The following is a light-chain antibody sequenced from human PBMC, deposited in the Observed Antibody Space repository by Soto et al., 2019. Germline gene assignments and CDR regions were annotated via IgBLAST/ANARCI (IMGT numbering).Light chain of an antibody. CDR2: EVT. J-gene: IGLJ1*01. Sequence: QSALTPPASVSGSPGQSITISCTGTSGDIGSYNRVSWYQQHPGKAPKLIIYEVTHRPSGVSNRFSGSKSGNTASLTISGLQAEDEAEYYCSSYTNINTRACVFGTGTKVTVL. CDR3: SSYTNINTRACV. CDR1: SGDIGSYNR. V-gene: IGLV2-14*01.